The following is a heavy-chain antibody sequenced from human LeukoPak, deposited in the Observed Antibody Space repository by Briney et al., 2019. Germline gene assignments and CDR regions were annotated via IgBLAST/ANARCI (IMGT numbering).Heavy chain of an antibody. Sequence: GGSLRLSCAASDFSFITYAMSWVRQAPGKGLEWVSTITGRGDATYYADSVKGRFTISRDNPKNTLYLQMNSLRADDTAVYYCARDSSMLRGPLVIYYFDFWGQGTLVTVSS. CDR1: DFSFITYA. CDR2: ITGRGDAT. D-gene: IGHD3-10*01. V-gene: IGHV3-23*01. J-gene: IGHJ4*02. CDR3: ARDSSMLRGPLVIYYFDF.